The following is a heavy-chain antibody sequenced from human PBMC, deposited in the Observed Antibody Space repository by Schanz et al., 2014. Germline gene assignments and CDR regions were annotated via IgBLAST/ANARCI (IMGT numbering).Heavy chain of an antibody. D-gene: IGHD1-26*01. Sequence: VQLLESGGGLVQPGGSLRLSCAASGFTFSTHAMHWVRQAPGKGLEWVALVSSDGNNDYYTDSVKGRFTISRDNTKNSLFLQLNSLRADDTAVYYCARNRGSGGQNWYFDLWGRGTLVTVSS. CDR1: GFTFSTHA. CDR2: VSSDGNND. J-gene: IGHJ2*01. V-gene: IGHV3-30*03. CDR3: ARNRGSGGQNWYFDL.